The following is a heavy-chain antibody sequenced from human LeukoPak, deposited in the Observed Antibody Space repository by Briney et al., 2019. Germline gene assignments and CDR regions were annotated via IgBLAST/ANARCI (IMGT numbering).Heavy chain of an antibody. CDR3: ARESVAGNGVDY. CDR2: IYYSGST. V-gene: IGHV4-31*03. D-gene: IGHD6-19*01. Sequence: SQTLSLTCTVSGGSISSGGYYWSWIRQHPGKGLEWIGYIYYSGSTYYNPSLKSRVTISVDTSKNQFSLKLSSVTAADTAVYHCARESVAGNGVDYWGQGTLVTVSS. CDR1: GGSISSGGYY. J-gene: IGHJ4*02.